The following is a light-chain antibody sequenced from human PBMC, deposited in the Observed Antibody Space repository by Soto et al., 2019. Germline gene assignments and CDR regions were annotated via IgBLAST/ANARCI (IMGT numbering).Light chain of an antibody. V-gene: IGKV1-39*01. CDR1: QSISSY. CDR3: QQSYTTPRT. CDR2: AAS. Sequence: EIQMTQSPSSLSASVGDRVTITFRASQSISSYLNWYQQKPGKAPRLLINAASNLQSGVPSRFRGSGSETDFTLTITSLQPEDFATYYCQQSYTTPRTFGQGTKVDI. J-gene: IGKJ1*01.